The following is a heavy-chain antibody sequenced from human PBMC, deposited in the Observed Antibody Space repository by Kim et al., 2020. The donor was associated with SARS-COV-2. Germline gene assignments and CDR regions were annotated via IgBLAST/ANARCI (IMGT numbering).Heavy chain of an antibody. Sequence: VVSVKGRLTITGDNGKNSLSLQMNSLRAGDTAVYYCARDDSTGYQCLDHWGQGVLVTVSS. D-gene: IGHD3-22*01. V-gene: IGHV3-7*01. CDR3: ARDDSTGYQCLDH. J-gene: IGHJ4*02.